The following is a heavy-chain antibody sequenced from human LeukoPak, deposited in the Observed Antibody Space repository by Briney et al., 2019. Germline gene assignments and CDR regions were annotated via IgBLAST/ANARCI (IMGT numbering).Heavy chain of an antibody. J-gene: IGHJ5*02. CDR2: ISNGGTYI. CDR1: GFTFSAYS. V-gene: IGHV3-21*01. Sequence: GGFLRLSCSASGFTFSAYSMNWVRQAPGKGLEWVSSISNGGTYIFYGDSVKGRFTVSRDDADNSLYLQVNSLRAEDTAVYYCARTRDSSGCFDLWGQGTLVTVSS. D-gene: IGHD6-19*01. CDR3: ARTRDSSGCFDL.